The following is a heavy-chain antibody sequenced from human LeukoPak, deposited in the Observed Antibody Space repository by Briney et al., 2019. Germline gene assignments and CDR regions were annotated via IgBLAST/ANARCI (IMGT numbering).Heavy chain of an antibody. D-gene: IGHD3-10*01. CDR1: GGTFSSCA. Sequence: GASVKVSCKASGGTFSSCAISWVRQATGQGLEWMGWMNPNSGNTGYAQKFQGRVTMTRNTSISTAYMELSSLRSEDTAVYYCATYGITMVRGVIQGHDYWGQGTLVTVSS. J-gene: IGHJ4*02. CDR2: MNPNSGNT. V-gene: IGHV1-8*02. CDR3: ATYGITMVRGVIQGHDY.